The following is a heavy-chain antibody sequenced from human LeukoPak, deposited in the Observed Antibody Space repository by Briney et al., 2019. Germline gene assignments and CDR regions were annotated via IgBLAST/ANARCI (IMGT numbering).Heavy chain of an antibody. Sequence: TGGSLRLSCAASGFIFSSYWMSWLRQAPGKGLEWVANIKQDGGDKYYVDSVKGRFNISRDNAKNSLYLQMNSLRAEDRAAYYCARQGGATRSFSYCGQGTLVTVSS. CDR3: ARQGGATRSFSY. V-gene: IGHV3-7*01. D-gene: IGHD1-26*01. CDR1: GFIFSSYW. J-gene: IGHJ4*02. CDR2: IKQDGGDK.